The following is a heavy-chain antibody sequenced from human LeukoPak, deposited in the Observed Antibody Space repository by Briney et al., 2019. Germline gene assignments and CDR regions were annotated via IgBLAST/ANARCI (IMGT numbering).Heavy chain of an antibody. Sequence: GGSLGLSCAASGFTFSRYWIHWVRQAPGKGLEWVSRSNPDGSTTTYADSVKGRFTISRDNAKNSLYLQMNSLRAEDTAVYYCARDYYDSSGYHHYFDYWGQGTLVTVSS. CDR1: GFTFSRYW. CDR3: ARDYYDSSGYHHYFDY. CDR2: SNPDGSTT. J-gene: IGHJ4*02. V-gene: IGHV3-74*01. D-gene: IGHD3-22*01.